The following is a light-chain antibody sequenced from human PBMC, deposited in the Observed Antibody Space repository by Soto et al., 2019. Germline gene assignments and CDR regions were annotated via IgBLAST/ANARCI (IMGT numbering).Light chain of an antibody. Sequence: DIQMTQSPSSLSASVGDRVSVTCRASQSISTFLNWYQQRPGEAPKLLIYAASSLQSGVPSRFSGSGSGADFTLTIGSLQPEDFATYYCQHSYTTPRTFGQGTKVEVK. CDR3: QHSYTTPRT. J-gene: IGKJ1*01. CDR1: QSISTF. V-gene: IGKV1-39*01. CDR2: AAS.